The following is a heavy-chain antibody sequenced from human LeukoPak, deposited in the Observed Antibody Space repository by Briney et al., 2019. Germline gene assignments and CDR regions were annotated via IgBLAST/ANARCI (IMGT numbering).Heavy chain of an antibody. Sequence: ASVKVSCKASGYTFTGYYMHWVRQAPGQGLEWMGWINPNSGGTNYAQKFQGRVTMTRDTSISTAYMELSRLRSDDTAVYYCARDSRFLERLGYYFDYWGQGTLVTVSS. J-gene: IGHJ4*02. CDR2: INPNSGGT. D-gene: IGHD3-3*01. V-gene: IGHV1-2*02. CDR1: GYTFTGYY. CDR3: ARDSRFLERLGYYFDY.